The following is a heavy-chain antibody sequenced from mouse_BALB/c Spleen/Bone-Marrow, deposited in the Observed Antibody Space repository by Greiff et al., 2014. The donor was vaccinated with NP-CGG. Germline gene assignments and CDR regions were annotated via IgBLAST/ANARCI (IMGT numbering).Heavy chain of an antibody. D-gene: IGHD1-1*01. V-gene: IGHV1S81*02. J-gene: IGHJ4*01. CDR2: INPSNVDT. Sequence: VQLQQSGAELVKPGASVKLSCKASGYTFTSYYMFWVKQRPGQGLEWIGEINPSNVDTNFNEKFKSKATLTVDKSSNTAYMQLSSLTSEDSAVYYCARGYYGSTYYYDMDDWGQGTSVTVSS. CDR3: ARGYYGSTYYYDMDD. CDR1: GYTFTSYY.